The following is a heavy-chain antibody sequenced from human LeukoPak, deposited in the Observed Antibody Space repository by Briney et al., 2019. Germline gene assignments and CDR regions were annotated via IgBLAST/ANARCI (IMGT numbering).Heavy chain of an antibody. D-gene: IGHD4-11*01. Sequence: SETLSLTCAVYGGSFSGYYWSWIRKPSGKGLEWIGEINHSGSTNYNPSLKSRVTISVDTSKNQFSLKLSSVTAADTAVYYCASTTVMALYYYGMDVWGQGTTVTVSS. CDR1: GGSFSGYY. J-gene: IGHJ6*02. CDR3: ASTTVMALYYYGMDV. V-gene: IGHV4-34*01. CDR2: INHSGST.